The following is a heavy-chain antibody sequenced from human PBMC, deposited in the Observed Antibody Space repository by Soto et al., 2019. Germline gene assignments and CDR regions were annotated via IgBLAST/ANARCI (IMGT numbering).Heavy chain of an antibody. CDR3: EGRIEEAEDCFDH. CDR1: GGSFSGYY. Sequence: QVQLQQWGAGLFKPSETLSLTCAVYGGSFSGYYWSWIRQPPGKGLEWIGEINHSGSTNYHPSLTVRVTISVDRAKNEFSLKLSDGTAADTAVYYCEGRIEEAEDCFDHWGQGTLVTVSS. CDR2: INHSGST. V-gene: IGHV4-34*01. D-gene: IGHD6-19*01. J-gene: IGHJ5*02.